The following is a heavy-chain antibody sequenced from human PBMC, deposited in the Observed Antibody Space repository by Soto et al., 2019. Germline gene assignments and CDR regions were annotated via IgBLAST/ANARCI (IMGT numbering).Heavy chain of an antibody. CDR2: ISGMSAYI. D-gene: IGHD3-22*01. CDR1: GLTFSNYA. J-gene: IGHJ3*01. V-gene: IGHV3-21*06. CDR3: ARGDYYDDSGPFSDGFDV. Sequence: PGGSLRLSCATSGLTFSNYAVNWVHQAPGKGLEWVSSISGMSAYIYYADSVRGRFTISRDNAKNSLYLQMNSLRAEDTAVYYCARGDYYDDSGPFSDGFDVWGQGT.